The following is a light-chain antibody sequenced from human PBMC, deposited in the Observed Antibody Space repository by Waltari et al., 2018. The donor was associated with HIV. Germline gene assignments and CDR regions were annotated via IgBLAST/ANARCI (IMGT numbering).Light chain of an antibody. Sequence: QSALTQPASVSGSPGQPITISCTSTSSDVGPYNYVSWYQQLPGRAHKLMIYHVDIRPSGVSDRFSRSKSGNTASLTISGLQPEDEADYYCTSYTATTTYVFGTGTKVTVL. V-gene: IGLV2-14*03. J-gene: IGLJ1*01. CDR3: TSYTATTTYV. CDR1: SSDVGPYNY. CDR2: HVD.